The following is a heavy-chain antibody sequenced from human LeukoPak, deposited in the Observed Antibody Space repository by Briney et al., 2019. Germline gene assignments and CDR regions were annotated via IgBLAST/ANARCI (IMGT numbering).Heavy chain of an antibody. CDR1: GYTFTDYF. D-gene: IGHD5-12*01. CDR2: IIPIFGTA. CDR3: ARGGFGWLRGPQQEAELHYFDY. Sequence: ASVKVSCKASGYTFTDYFMNWVRQAPGQGLEWMGGIIPIFGTANYAQKFQGRVTITADESTSTAYMELSSLRSEDTAVYYCARGGFGWLRGPQQEAELHYFDYWGQGTLVTVSS. V-gene: IGHV1-69*13. J-gene: IGHJ4*02.